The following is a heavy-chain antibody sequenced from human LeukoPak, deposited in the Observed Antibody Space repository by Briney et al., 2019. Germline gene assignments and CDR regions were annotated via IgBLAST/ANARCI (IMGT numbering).Heavy chain of an antibody. J-gene: IGHJ6*03. V-gene: IGHV4-59*01. D-gene: IGHD4-23*01. CDR3: ASTVTPGYYYYYMDV. CDR1: GGSISSYY. Sequence: PSETLSLTCTVSGGSISSYYWSWIRQPPGKGLEWIGYIYYSGSTNYNPSLKSRVTISVDTSKNQFSLKLSSVTAADTAVYYCASTVTPGYYYYYMDVWGKGTTVTVSS. CDR2: IYYSGST.